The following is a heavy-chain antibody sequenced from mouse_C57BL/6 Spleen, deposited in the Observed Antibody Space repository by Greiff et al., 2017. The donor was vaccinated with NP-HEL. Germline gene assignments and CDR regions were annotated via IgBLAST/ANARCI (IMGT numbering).Heavy chain of an antibody. V-gene: IGHV1-54*01. Sequence: QVQLQQSGAELVRPGTSVKVSCKASGYAFTNYLIEWVKQRPGQGLEWIGMINPGSGGTNYNQQFKGKATLTADKSSSTAYMQLRSLTSEDSAVYVCAREGYGSSYCDYWGKGTTLTVSS. D-gene: IGHD1-1*01. CDR2: INPGSGGT. J-gene: IGHJ2*01. CDR3: AREGYGSSYCDY. CDR1: GYAFTNYL.